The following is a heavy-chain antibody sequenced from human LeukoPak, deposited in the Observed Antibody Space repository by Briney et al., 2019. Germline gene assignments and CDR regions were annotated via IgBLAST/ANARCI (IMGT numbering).Heavy chain of an antibody. CDR1: GYTFTSYD. Sequence: ASVKVSCKASGYTFTSYDINWVRQATGQVLEWMGWMNPNSGNTGYAQKFQGRVTMTRNTSISTAYMELSSLRSEDTAVYYCARPILRYLKGFDPWGQGTLVTVSS. V-gene: IGHV1-8*01. CDR2: MNPNSGNT. CDR3: ARPILRYLKGFDP. J-gene: IGHJ5*02. D-gene: IGHD3-9*01.